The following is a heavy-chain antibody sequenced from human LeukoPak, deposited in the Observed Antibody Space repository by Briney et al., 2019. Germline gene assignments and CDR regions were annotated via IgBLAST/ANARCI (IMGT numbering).Heavy chain of an antibody. D-gene: IGHD4-17*01. CDR1: GFTFSNAW. CDR2: IKSKTAGGTT. V-gene: IGHV3-15*01. J-gene: IGHJ6*02. Sequence: PGGSLRLSCAASGFTFSNAWMNWVRQAPGKGLEWVGRIKSKTAGGTTDYAAPVKGRFIISRDDSKNTLYLQMNSLKTEDTAVYYCTTDYGDYVFRSDCWGQGTTVTVSS. CDR3: TTDYGDYVFRSDC.